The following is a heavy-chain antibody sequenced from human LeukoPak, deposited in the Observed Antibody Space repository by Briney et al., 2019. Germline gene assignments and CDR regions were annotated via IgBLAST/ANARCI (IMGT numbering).Heavy chain of an antibody. CDR2: ISSSSSYI. V-gene: IGHV3-21*01. CDR1: GFTFSSYS. Sequence: GGSLRLSCAASGFTFSSYSMNWVRQAPGKGLEWVSSISSSSSYIYYADSVKGRFTISRDNAKNSLYLQMNSLRAEDTAVYYCARDANGYGSGSANWFDPWGQGTLVTVS. J-gene: IGHJ5*02. D-gene: IGHD3-10*01. CDR3: ARDANGYGSGSANWFDP.